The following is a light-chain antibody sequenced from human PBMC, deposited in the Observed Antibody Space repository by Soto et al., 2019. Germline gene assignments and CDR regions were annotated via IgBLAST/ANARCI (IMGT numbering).Light chain of an antibody. CDR1: QSVRASY. Sequence: EIVLTQSPGTLSLSPGERATLSCRASQSVRASYLAWYQQNPGQAPRLLIYGASNRATGIPDRFSGSGSGTDFTLTISRLEPEYSAVYYCQQYAHSPYTFGQGTKLEI. J-gene: IGKJ2*01. V-gene: IGKV3-20*01. CDR2: GAS. CDR3: QQYAHSPYT.